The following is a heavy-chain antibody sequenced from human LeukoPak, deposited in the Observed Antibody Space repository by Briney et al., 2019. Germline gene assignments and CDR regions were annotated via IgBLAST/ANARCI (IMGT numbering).Heavy chain of an antibody. CDR2: IYYSGST. CDR1: GGSISSYY. J-gene: IGHJ4*02. D-gene: IGHD6-19*01. CDR3: ARHSAVAAHFDY. Sequence: PSETLSLTCTVSGGSISSYYWSWIRQPPGKGLEWIGYIYYSGSTNYNPSLKSRVTTSVDTSKNQFSLKLSSVTAADTAVYYCARHSAVAAHFDYWGQGTLVTVSS. V-gene: IGHV4-59*01.